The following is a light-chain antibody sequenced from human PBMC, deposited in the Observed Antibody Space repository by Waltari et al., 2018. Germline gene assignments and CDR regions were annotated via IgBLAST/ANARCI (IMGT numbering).Light chain of an antibody. CDR2: TAS. Sequence: DIQMTQSPSSLSASVGDRVTITCRATQNIGTYRSWYQQKPGQAPKLLIATASTLQSGVPLRFSGSGSGTDFTLAISSLQPEDSATYYCQQTYDAPLSFGGGTKVQIK. CDR3: QQTYDAPLS. CDR1: QNIGTY. J-gene: IGKJ4*01. V-gene: IGKV1-39*01.